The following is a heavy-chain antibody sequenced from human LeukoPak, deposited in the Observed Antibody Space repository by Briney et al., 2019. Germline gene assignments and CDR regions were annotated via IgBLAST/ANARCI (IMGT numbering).Heavy chain of an antibody. V-gene: IGHV3-23*01. D-gene: IGHD4-17*01. CDR3: AKADYGDYEGICFDY. J-gene: IGHJ4*02. CDR2: ISGSGGST. CDR1: GFTLSSNW. Sequence: PGGSLRLSCAASGFTLSSNWMNWVRQAPGKGLEWVSAISGSGGSTYYADSVKGRFTISRDNSKNTLYLQMNSLRAEDTAVYYCAKADYGDYEGICFDYWGQGTLVTVSS.